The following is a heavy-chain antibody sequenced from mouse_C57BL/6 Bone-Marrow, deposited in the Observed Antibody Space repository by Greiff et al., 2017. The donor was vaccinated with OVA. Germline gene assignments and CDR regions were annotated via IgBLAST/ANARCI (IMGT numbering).Heavy chain of an antibody. J-gene: IGHJ3*01. Sequence: VQRVQSGAGLVQPSQSLSLSCTASGFSFTSYGIHWVRQSPGKGLEWLGVIWSGGSTDENAAFRSRLSSSKDNAKSQVFFKMNSRQADDTAIYYCARKDSSGYVTYWGQGTLVTVSA. CDR2: IWSGGST. D-gene: IGHD3-2*02. CDR1: GFSFTSYG. V-gene: IGHV2-2*01. CDR3: ARKDSSGYVTY.